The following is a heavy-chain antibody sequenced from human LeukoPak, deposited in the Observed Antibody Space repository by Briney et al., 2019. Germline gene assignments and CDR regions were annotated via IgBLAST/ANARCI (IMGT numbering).Heavy chain of an antibody. CDR2: ISGTGGSP. V-gene: IGHV3-23*01. Sequence: GGSLRLSCAASGFTFTSYGMSWVRQAPGKGLEWVSSISGTGGSPYYADSVKGRFTISRDNSENTVYRQMNSLRAEDTAVYYCAKPSGNYFPFDYWGQGTLVTVSS. CDR1: GFTFTSYG. J-gene: IGHJ4*02. CDR3: AKPSGNYFPFDY. D-gene: IGHD2/OR15-2a*01.